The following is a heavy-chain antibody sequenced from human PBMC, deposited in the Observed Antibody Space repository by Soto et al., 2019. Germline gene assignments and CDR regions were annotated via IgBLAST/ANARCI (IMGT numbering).Heavy chain of an antibody. CDR2: INPNSGGT. V-gene: IGHV1-2*04. Sequence: ASVKVSCKASGYTFTGYYMHGVRQAPGQGLEWMGWINPNSGGTNYAQKFQGWVTMTRDTSISTAYMELSRLRSDDTAVYYCARIAAAGTSDAFDIWGQGTMVTVSS. CDR3: ARIAAAGTSDAFDI. J-gene: IGHJ3*02. CDR1: GYTFTGYY. D-gene: IGHD6-13*01.